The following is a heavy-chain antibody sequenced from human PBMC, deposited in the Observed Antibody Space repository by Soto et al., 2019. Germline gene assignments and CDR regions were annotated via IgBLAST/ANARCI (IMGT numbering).Heavy chain of an antibody. CDR1: GGSFSGYY. CDR2: INHSGST. J-gene: IGHJ6*02. V-gene: IGHV4-34*01. D-gene: IGHD3-10*01. CDR3: ARVLLWFGPSLSGMDV. Sequence: QVQLQQWGAGLLKPSETLSLTCAVYGGSFSGYYWSWIRQPPGKGLEWIGEINHSGSTNYNPSLKSRVTISVDTSNNQYSLKLSSETAADTAVYYCARVLLWFGPSLSGMDVWGQGTKVTVSS.